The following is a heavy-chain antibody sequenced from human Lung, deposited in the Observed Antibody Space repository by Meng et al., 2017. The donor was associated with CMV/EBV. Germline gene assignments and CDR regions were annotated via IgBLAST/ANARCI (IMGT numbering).Heavy chain of an antibody. CDR1: GFTFSSYS. CDR3: ARVLLDVRGWYYQGMDV. J-gene: IGHJ6*02. Sequence: GESLRISCAASGFTFSSYSMNWVRQAPGKGLEWVSSISSSSSYIYYADSVKGRFTISRDNAKNSMYLQMNSLRAEDTAIYYCARVLLDVRGWYYQGMDVWGQGXTVTVSS. CDR2: ISSSSSYI. V-gene: IGHV3-21*06. D-gene: IGHD6-19*01.